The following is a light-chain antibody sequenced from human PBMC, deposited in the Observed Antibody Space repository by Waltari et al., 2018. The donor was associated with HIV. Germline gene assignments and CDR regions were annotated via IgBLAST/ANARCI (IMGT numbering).Light chain of an antibody. V-gene: IGKV1-5*03. Sequence: DIQMTQSPSTLSPSVGDRVTITCRASQSISSWLAWYQQKPGKAPKLLIYKGSSLESGVPSRFSGSGSGTEFTLTISSLQPDDFATYYCQQYKSYSRTFGQGTKVEIK. CDR2: KGS. CDR1: QSISSW. J-gene: IGKJ1*01. CDR3: QQYKSYSRT.